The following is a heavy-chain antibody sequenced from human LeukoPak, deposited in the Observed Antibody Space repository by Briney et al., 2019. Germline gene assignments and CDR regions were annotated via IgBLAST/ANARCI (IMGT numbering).Heavy chain of an antibody. D-gene: IGHD3-22*01. CDR1: GLTFSSYS. CDR2: ISYDGSEK. V-gene: IGHV3-30-3*01. Sequence: GGSLRLSCAASGLTFSSYSMHWVRQAPGKGLEWVAVISYDGSEKHYADPVKGRFTISRDNSKNTLYLQMSSLRAEDTAMYYCAREGNSGYYPYWGQGILVTVSS. J-gene: IGHJ4*02. CDR3: AREGNSGYYPY.